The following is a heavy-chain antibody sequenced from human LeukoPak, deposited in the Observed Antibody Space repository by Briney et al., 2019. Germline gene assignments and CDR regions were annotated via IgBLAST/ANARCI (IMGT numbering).Heavy chain of an antibody. CDR2: FYWDDDK. J-gene: IGHJ4*02. CDR3: THIGSYFGVVNIPDY. Sequence: SGPTLVKPTQTLTVTCTFSGFSLSPSGVGLGWIRQPPGKALEWLALFYWDDDKRYTPFLKNRLTITRGTSRNQVVLTMTNMDPVDTATYYCTHIGSYFGVVNIPDYWGQGTLVTASS. CDR1: GFSLSPSGVG. V-gene: IGHV2-5*02. D-gene: IGHD3-3*01.